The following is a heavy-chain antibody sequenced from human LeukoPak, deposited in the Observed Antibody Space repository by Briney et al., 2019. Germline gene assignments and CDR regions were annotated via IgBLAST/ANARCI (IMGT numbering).Heavy chain of an antibody. CDR1: GFTFSDYY. J-gene: IGHJ4*02. CDR3: ASEVVGSSPPRDY. Sequence: GGSLRLSCAASGFTFSDYYMMWMRQAPGRGLEWVSFISSSGTAIKYADSVKGRFTIPRDNAKNSLDLQMDSLRDEDTAVYYCASEVVGSSPPRDYWGQGTLVTVSS. D-gene: IGHD1-26*01. CDR2: ISSSGTAI. V-gene: IGHV3-11*01.